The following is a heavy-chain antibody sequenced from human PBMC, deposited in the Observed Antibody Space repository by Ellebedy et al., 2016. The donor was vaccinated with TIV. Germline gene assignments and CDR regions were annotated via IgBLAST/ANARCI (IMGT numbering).Heavy chain of an antibody. CDR1: GYTFTGYY. CDR2: INPNSGGT. CDR3: ATSGWVVAATSVDFDI. J-gene: IGHJ3*02. V-gene: IGHV1-2*02. Sequence: AASVKVSCKASGYTFTGYYIHWVRQAPGQGLEWMGWINPNSGGTNYAQKFQGRVTMTRDTSISTAYMELSRLTSDDTAVYFCATSGWVVAATSVDFDIWGQGTTVAVSS. D-gene: IGHD1-26*01.